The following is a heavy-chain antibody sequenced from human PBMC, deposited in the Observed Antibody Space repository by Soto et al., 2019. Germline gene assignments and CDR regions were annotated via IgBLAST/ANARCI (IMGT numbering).Heavy chain of an antibody. D-gene: IGHD3-16*02. J-gene: IGHJ4*02. CDR2: ISNNGDTA. CDR1: GFTFNNFA. CDR3: AKSRVFIGAIVTLLDS. V-gene: IGHV3-23*01. Sequence: PGGSLRLSCAASGFTFNNFAMNWVRQAAEKGLEWVASISNNGDTAYYADSVKGRFTISRGNSENTLYLQMNGLRADDTALFFCAKSRVFIGAIVTLLDSWGQGTQVTVSS.